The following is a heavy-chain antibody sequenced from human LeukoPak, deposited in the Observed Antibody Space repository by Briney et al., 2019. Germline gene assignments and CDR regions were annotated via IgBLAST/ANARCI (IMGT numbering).Heavy chain of an antibody. CDR3: ARDLRLGDCSGGSCYQANNWFDP. CDR2: ISYDGRNK. Sequence: PGGSLRLSCAASGFTFSSYGMHWVRQAPGKGLEWVAVISYDGRNKYYADSVKGRFTISRDNSKNTLYLQMNSLRAEDTAVYYCARDLRLGDCSGGSCYQANNWFDPWGQGTLVTVSS. CDR1: GFTFSSYG. D-gene: IGHD2-15*01. V-gene: IGHV3-30*03. J-gene: IGHJ5*02.